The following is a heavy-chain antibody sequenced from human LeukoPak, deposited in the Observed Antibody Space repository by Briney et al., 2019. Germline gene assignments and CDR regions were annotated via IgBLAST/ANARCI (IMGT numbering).Heavy chain of an antibody. D-gene: IGHD3-22*01. CDR2: IYHSGST. J-gene: IGHJ4*02. CDR3: AREGEYYDSSGYSLDY. V-gene: IGHV4-4*02. Sequence: SGTLSLTCAVSGGSISSSNWWSWVRQPPGKGLEWIGEIYHSGSTNYNPSLKSRVTISVDKSKNQFSLKLSSVTAADTAVYYCAREGEYYDSSGYSLDYWGQGTLVTVSP. CDR1: GGSISSSNW.